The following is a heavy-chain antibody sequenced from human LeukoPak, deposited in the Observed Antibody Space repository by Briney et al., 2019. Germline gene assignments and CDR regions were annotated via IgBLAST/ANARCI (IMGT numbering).Heavy chain of an antibody. D-gene: IGHD6-19*01. J-gene: IGHJ4*02. CDR1: GYTFTGYY. Sequence: GASVKVSCKGSGYTFTGYYMHWVRQAPGQGLEWMGRINPNSGGTNYAQKFQGRVTMTRDTSISTAYMELSRLRSDDTAVYYCARVEGIRQWLVQGAYYFDYWGQGTLVTVSS. CDR2: INPNSGGT. V-gene: IGHV1-2*06. CDR3: ARVEGIRQWLVQGAYYFDY.